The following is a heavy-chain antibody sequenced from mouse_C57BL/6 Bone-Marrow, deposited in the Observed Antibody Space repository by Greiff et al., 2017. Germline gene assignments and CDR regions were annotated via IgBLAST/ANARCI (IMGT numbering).Heavy chain of an antibody. CDR2: INPGSGGT. CDR3: ARSKNWDSWFAY. Sequence: VQLQQSGAELVRPGTSVKVSCKASGYAFTNYLIEWVKQRPGQGLEWIGVINPGSGGTNYNEKFKGKATLTADQSSSTAYMQLSSRTSDDSAVYFCARSKNWDSWFAYWGQGTLVTVSA. J-gene: IGHJ3*01. CDR1: GYAFTNYL. V-gene: IGHV1-54*01. D-gene: IGHD4-1*01.